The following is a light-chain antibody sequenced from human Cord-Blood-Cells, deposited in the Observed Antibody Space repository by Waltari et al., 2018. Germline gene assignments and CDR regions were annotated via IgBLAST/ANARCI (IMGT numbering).Light chain of an antibody. J-gene: IGKJ1*01. CDR3: QKYNSAPQT. Sequence: DIQMTQSPSSLSASVGDRVNITCRASQGISNYLAWYQQKPGKVPKLLIYAASTLQSGVPSRCSGSGSGTDFTLTISSLQPEDVATYYCQKYNSAPQTFGQGTKVEIK. CDR1: QGISNY. V-gene: IGKV1-27*01. CDR2: AAS.